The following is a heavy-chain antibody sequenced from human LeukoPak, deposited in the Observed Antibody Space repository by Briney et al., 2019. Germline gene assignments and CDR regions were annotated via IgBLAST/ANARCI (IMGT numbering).Heavy chain of an antibody. Sequence: GGSLRLSCAASGFTFSSYAMHWVRQAPGKGLEWVAVISYDGSNKYYADSVKGRFTISRDNSKNTLYLQMNSLRAEDTAVYYCARDVAAADNYFDYWGQGTLVTVSS. CDR1: GFTFSSYA. J-gene: IGHJ4*02. CDR2: ISYDGSNK. D-gene: IGHD6-13*01. V-gene: IGHV3-30*04. CDR3: ARDVAAADNYFDY.